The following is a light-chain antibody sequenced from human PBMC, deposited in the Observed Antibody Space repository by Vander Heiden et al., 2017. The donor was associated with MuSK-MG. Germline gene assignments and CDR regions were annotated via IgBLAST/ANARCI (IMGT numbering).Light chain of an antibody. CDR1: QSIGSW. V-gene: IGKV1-5*01. Sequence: DIQMTQSPSTLSASVGDRVTITCRASQSIGSWLAWYQQKPGKAPKLLIYDTSSLESGVPSRFSGSGSGTEFTLTSSSLQPDDFATYYCQQDNSYGTFGQGTKVEIK. CDR2: DTS. J-gene: IGKJ1*01. CDR3: QQDNSYGT.